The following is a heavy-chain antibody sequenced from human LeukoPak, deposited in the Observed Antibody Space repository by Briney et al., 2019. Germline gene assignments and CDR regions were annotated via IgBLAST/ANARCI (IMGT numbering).Heavy chain of an antibody. CDR3: AGSTTVTTYGFDI. V-gene: IGHV4-39*07. CDR2: ICYSRST. Sequence: SETLSLTCTVSGGPISSSSYYWGWLRQPPGTGLEWIGSICYSRSTHYNPALTSRVTNSVDTSKNQFSLKLRSVTAADTAVYYCAGSTTVTTYGFDIWGQGTMVTVSS. D-gene: IGHD4-11*01. J-gene: IGHJ3*02. CDR1: GGPISSSSYY.